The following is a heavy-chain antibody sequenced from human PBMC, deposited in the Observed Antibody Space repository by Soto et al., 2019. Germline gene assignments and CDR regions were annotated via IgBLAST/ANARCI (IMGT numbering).Heavy chain of an antibody. Sequence: QLQLQESGPGLVKPSETLSLTCTVSGGSISSSSYYWGWIRQPPGKGLEWIGSIYYSGSTYYNPSLKSRVTISVDTSKNQFSLKLSSVTAADTAVYYCARLLSARRPYYYYYGMDVWGQGTTVTVSS. V-gene: IGHV4-39*01. J-gene: IGHJ6*02. D-gene: IGHD6-6*01. CDR3: ARLLSARRPYYYYYGMDV. CDR2: IYYSGST. CDR1: GGSISSSSYY.